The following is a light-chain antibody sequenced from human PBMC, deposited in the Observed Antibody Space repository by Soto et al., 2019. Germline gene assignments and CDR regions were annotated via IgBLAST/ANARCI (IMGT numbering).Light chain of an antibody. J-gene: IGKJ5*01. Sequence: DIQMTQSPSSLSASVGDRVTITCRASQSISSYLNWYQQKPGKAPKLLIYAASSLQSGVPSRFSGSGSGTDFTLTIARLEPEDFAVYYCQQYGDSPRTFGQGTRLEIK. CDR3: QQYGDSPRT. CDR1: QSISSY. V-gene: IGKV1-39*01. CDR2: AAS.